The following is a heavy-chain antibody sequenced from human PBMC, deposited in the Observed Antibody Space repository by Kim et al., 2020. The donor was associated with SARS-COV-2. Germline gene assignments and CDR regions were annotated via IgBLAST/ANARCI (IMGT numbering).Heavy chain of an antibody. D-gene: IGHD1-26*01. CDR2: IRSKGYGGTT. Sequence: GGSLRLSCTTSGFTFGDYAMSWFRQAPGKGLEWVSSIRSKGYGGTTEHAASVKGRFAISRDDSRSIAYLQMNSLIIEDTALYYCTRGPRSGSFAYWGQGTLVTVSS. CDR3: TRGPRSGSFAY. J-gene: IGHJ4*02. V-gene: IGHV3-49*03. CDR1: GFTFGDYA.